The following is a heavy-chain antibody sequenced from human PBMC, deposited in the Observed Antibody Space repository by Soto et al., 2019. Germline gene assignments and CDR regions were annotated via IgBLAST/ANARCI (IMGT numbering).Heavy chain of an antibody. CDR1: GASISDNNW. Sequence: QVQLHESGPGLVKPSWTLSLTCAVSGASISDNNWLIWVRQPPGKGLEWIGEIYHSGTANYSPSLNPRVTSSLDKYKNKIPLQLSSVSAADSAVYYCARLIEVPGTTGFDYWCQGTLVTVSS. V-gene: IGHV4-4*02. CDR2: IYHSGTA. J-gene: IGHJ4*02. CDR3: ARLIEVPGTTGFDY. D-gene: IGHD6-19*01.